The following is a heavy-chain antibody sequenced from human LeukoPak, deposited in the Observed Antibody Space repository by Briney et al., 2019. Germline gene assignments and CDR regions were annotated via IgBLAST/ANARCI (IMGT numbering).Heavy chain of an antibody. Sequence: PGGSLRLSCAASGFTFSSYWMSWVRQAPGKGLEGVANIKQDGSEKYYVDSVKGRFTISRDNAKNSLYLQMNSLRAEDMALYYCAKGGGGRLIYYYYMDVWGKGTTVTVSS. V-gene: IGHV3-7*03. CDR1: GFTFSSYW. CDR3: AKGGGGRLIYYYYMDV. D-gene: IGHD3-16*01. J-gene: IGHJ6*03. CDR2: IKQDGSEK.